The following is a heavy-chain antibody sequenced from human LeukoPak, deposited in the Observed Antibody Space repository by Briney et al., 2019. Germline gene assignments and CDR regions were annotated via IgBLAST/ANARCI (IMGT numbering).Heavy chain of an antibody. Sequence: PSETLSLTCAVYGGSFSGYYWSWIRQPPGKGLEWIGEINHSGSTNYNPSLKSRVTISVDTSKNQFSLKLSSVTAADTAVYYCARNAAARDDYWGQGTLVTVSS. CDR2: INHSGST. CDR3: ARNAAARDDY. J-gene: IGHJ4*02. CDR1: GGSFSGYY. D-gene: IGHD6-25*01. V-gene: IGHV4-34*01.